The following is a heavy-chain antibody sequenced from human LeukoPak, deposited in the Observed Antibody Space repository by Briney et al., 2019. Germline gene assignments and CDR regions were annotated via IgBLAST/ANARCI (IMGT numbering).Heavy chain of an antibody. D-gene: IGHD3-22*01. CDR3: AKDREFRYYDSSGNYYFDY. CDR2: ISGSGGST. J-gene: IGHJ4*02. CDR1: GFTFSSYA. V-gene: IGHV3-23*01. Sequence: GGSLRLSCAASGFTFSSYAMSWVRQAPGKGLEWVSAISGSGGSTYYADSVKGRFTISRDNSKNTLYLQMNSLRAEDTAVYYCAKDREFRYYDSSGNYYFDYWGQGTLVTVSS.